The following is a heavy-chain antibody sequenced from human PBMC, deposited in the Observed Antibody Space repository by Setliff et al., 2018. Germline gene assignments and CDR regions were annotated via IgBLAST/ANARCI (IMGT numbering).Heavy chain of an antibody. CDR1: GGSITSGSFY. CDR3: ARERYFDWFFED. V-gene: IGHV4-61*02. J-gene: IGHJ4*01. Sequence: SETLSLTCTVSGGSITSGSFYWSWIRQPAGKKLEWIGRIHASGSPDYNPSFKSRATISRDTSTNQFSLKLGSVTAADTAVYYCARERYFDWFFEDWGHGTLVTVPQ. CDR2: IHASGSP. D-gene: IGHD3-9*01.